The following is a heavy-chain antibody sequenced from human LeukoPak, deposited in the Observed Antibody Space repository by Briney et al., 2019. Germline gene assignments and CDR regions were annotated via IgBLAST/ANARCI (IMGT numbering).Heavy chain of an antibody. Sequence: ASVKVSCKASGGTFTSYGINWVRQAPGLGLEWMGRIIPIVGILNYAQRFQGRVTITADNSTNIAYMELSSLRSEDTAVYYCASGGGLHKQPLDYWGQGTLVTVSS. CDR2: IIPIVGIL. J-gene: IGHJ4*02. D-gene: IGHD4-11*01. CDR1: GGTFTSYG. CDR3: ASGGGLHKQPLDY. V-gene: IGHV1-69*04.